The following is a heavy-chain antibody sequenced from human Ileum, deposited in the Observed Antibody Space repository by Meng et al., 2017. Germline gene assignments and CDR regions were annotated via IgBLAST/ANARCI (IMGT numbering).Heavy chain of an antibody. J-gene: IGHJ4*02. CDR3: TYGVSFGGWYTDVDY. D-gene: IGHD6-19*01. CDR2: IKSKPYGEKT. Sequence: GGPLRLSCAGSGFTFTDAWMSWFRQAPGKGLEWVGRIKSKPYGEKTEYAAPVKGRFTISRDDSKNMFYLQMNSLKIEDTAVYYCTYGVSFGGWYTDVDYWGRGTLVTVSS. V-gene: IGHV3-15*05. CDR1: GFTFTDAW.